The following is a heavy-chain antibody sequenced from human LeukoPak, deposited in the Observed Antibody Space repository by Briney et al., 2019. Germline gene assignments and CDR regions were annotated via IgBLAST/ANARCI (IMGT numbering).Heavy chain of an antibody. D-gene: IGHD3-16*02. Sequence: SETLSLTCAVSGRSISSSNWWSWVRQPPGKGLEWIGEIYHSGGTNYNPSLKSRVTISVDKSKNQFSLKLSSVTAADTAVYYCAGGDVWGSYRYTFDYWGQGTLVTVSS. V-gene: IGHV4-4*02. CDR3: AGGDVWGSYRYTFDY. CDR1: GRSISSSNW. J-gene: IGHJ4*02. CDR2: IYHSGGT.